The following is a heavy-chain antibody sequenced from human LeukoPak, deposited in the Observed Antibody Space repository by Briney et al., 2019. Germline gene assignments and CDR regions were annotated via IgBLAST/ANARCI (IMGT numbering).Heavy chain of an antibody. V-gene: IGHV3-11*04. CDR3: ARDRDYSSRLGWFDP. J-gene: IGHJ5*02. D-gene: IGHD4-11*01. CDR2: ISSSGSTK. CDR1: GFTFSDYY. Sequence: GGSLRLSCVASGFTFSDYYMSWIRQAPGKGLEWVSYISSSGSTKYYADSVKGRFTISRDNSKNSLYLQMNSLRAEDTAVYYCARDRDYSSRLGWFDPWGQGTLVTVSS.